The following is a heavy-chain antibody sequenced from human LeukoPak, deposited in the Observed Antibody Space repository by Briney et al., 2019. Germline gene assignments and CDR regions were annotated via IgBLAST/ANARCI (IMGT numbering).Heavy chain of an antibody. J-gene: IGHJ4*02. D-gene: IGHD1-26*01. CDR2: ISGSASTI. V-gene: IGHV3-48*03. Sequence: PGGSLRLSCAASGFTFSSYEMNWVRQAPGKGLEWVSYISGSASTIYYADSVKGRFTISRDNAKNSLYLQMSSLRAEDTAVYYCARAGGSYYRIDYWGQGTLVTVSS. CDR1: GFTFSSYE. CDR3: ARAGGSYYRIDY.